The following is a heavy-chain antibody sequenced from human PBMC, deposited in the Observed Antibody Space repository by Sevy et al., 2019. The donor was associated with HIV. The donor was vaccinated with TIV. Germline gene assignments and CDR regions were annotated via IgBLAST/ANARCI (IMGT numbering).Heavy chain of an antibody. CDR1: GFTFSSYA. Sequence: GGSLRLSCAASGFTFSSYAMHWVRQAPGKGLEWVAVISYDGSNKYYADSVKGRFTISRDNSKNTLYLQMNSLRAEDTAVYYCARAMAGEEGGDDAFDIWGQGTMVTVSS. V-gene: IGHV3-30-3*01. CDR3: ARAMAGEEGGDDAFDI. CDR2: ISYDGSNK. D-gene: IGHD6-19*01. J-gene: IGHJ3*02.